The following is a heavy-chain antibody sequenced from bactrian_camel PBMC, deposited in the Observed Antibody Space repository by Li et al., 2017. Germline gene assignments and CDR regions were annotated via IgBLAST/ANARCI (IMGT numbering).Heavy chain of an antibody. V-gene: IGHV3S40*01. CDR2: IDSDGGST. CDR1: GFTFSVYD. D-gene: IGHD5*01. CDR3: ATGYKYWHPY. J-gene: IGHJ4*01. Sequence: VQLVESGGDLVQPGGSLRLSCAASGFTFSVYDMSWVRQAPGKGLEWVSAIDSDGGSTYYADSVKGRFTISRDNAKNTLYLQMNSLKIEDSAVYYCATGYKYWHPYWGQGTQVTVS.